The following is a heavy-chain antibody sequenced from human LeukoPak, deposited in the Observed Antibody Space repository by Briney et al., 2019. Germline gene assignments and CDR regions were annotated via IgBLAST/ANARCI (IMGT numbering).Heavy chain of an antibody. V-gene: IGHV3-53*01. CDR3: AFRAREAGGY. CDR1: GFPVSSNY. CDR2: IYSGGST. J-gene: IGHJ4*02. Sequence: GGSLRLSFAASGFPVSSNYMSWVRQAPGKGLEWVSVIYSGGSTYYTDSVKGRFTISRDNSKNTLYLHMNSLRAEDTAVYYWAFRAREAGGYWGQGTLVTVAS. D-gene: IGHD6-13*01.